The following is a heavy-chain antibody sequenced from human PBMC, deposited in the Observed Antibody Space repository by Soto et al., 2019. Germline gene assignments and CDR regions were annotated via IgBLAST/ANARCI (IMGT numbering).Heavy chain of an antibody. D-gene: IGHD6-13*01. V-gene: IGHV1-18*04. CDR3: ARDTPAYIAADAYYYYYGMDV. Sequence: ASVKVSCKASGYTFTSYGISWVRQAPGQGLEWMGWISAYNGNTNYAQKLQGRVTMTTDTSTSTAYMELRSLRSDDTAVYYCARDTPAYIAADAYYYYYGMDVWGQGTTVTVSS. CDR1: GYTFTSYG. CDR2: ISAYNGNT. J-gene: IGHJ6*02.